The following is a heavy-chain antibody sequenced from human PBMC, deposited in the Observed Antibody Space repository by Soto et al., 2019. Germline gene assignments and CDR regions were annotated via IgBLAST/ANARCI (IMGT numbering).Heavy chain of an antibody. CDR1: GFTFSSYA. CDR3: AKDHQPSNIVVVPAATHFDY. Sequence: GGSLRLSCAAAGFTFSSYAMSWVRQAPGKGLEWVSAISGSGGSTYYADSVKGRFTISRDNSKNTLYLQMNSLRAEDTAVYYCAKDHQPSNIVVVPAATHFDYWGQGTLVTVSS. D-gene: IGHD2-2*01. V-gene: IGHV3-23*01. CDR2: ISGSGGST. J-gene: IGHJ4*02.